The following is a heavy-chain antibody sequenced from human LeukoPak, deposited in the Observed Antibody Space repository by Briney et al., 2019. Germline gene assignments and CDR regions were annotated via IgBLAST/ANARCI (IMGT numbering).Heavy chain of an antibody. CDR3: ARPVAANLRADY. CDR2: ISPGDSTT. V-gene: IGHV5-51*01. CDR1: GYRFINYW. J-gene: IGHJ4*02. Sequence: GESLKISFKASGYRFINYWIGWVRQMPGKGLEWMGIISPGDSTTRYSPSFQGQVTISADKSISTAYLQWTSLKASDTAMYYSARPVAANLRADYWGQGTLVTVSS. D-gene: IGHD2-15*01.